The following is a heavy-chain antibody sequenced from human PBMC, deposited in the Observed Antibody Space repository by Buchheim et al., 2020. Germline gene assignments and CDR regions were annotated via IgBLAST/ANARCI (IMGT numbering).Heavy chain of an antibody. V-gene: IGHV3-74*02. J-gene: IGHJ6*02. CDR3: ATGPLDYTNYVGPAFTNSYYYGMDV. D-gene: IGHD4-11*01. CDR1: GLSFSSYW. CDR2: INGDESST. Sequence: VQLVESGGGVVQPGGSLRLSCAASGLSFSSYWMHWVRQVPGKGLVWVSRINGDESSTSYADSVKGRFTISRDNAKNTLYLQMNSLRVEDTAVYYCATGPLDYTNYVGPAFTNSYYYGMDVWGLGTT.